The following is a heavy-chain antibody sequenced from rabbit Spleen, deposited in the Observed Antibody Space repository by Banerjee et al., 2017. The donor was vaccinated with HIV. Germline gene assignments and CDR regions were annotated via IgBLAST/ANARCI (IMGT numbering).Heavy chain of an antibody. CDR3: ARDLVAVIGWNFNL. D-gene: IGHD1-1*01. V-gene: IGHV1S7*01. J-gene: IGHJ4*01. CDR1: GFTLSSYY. Sequence: QLEESGGGLVKPEGSLKLSCTASGFTLSSYYMNWVRQAPGKGLEWIGYIDPVFGITYYANWVNGRFSISRENAQNTVFLQMTSLTAADTATYFCARDLVAVIGWNFNLWGPGTLVTVS. CDR2: IDPVFGIT.